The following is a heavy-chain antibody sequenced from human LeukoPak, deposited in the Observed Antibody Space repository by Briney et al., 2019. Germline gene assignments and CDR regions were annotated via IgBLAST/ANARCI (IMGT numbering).Heavy chain of an antibody. Sequence: PGGSLRLSCAASGFTVSSNYMSWVRQAPGKGLEWVSVIYSGGSTYYADSVKGRFTISRDNSKNTLYLQMNSLRAEDTAVYYCARDRRGDGYNFDIWGQGTLVTVSS. D-gene: IGHD5-24*01. J-gene: IGHJ4*02. CDR1: GFTVSSNY. CDR2: IYSGGST. CDR3: ARDRRGDGYNFDI. V-gene: IGHV3-53*01.